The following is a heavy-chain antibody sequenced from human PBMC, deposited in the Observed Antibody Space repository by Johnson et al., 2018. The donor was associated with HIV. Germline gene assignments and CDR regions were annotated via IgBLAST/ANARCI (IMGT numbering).Heavy chain of an antibody. V-gene: IGHV3-66*02. CDR3: AKVLDYGNAFDI. CDR1: GFTFSDYY. CDR2: IYSGGST. D-gene: IGHD4-17*01. Sequence: EVQLVESGGGLVQPGGSLRLSCAASGFTFSDYYMSWIRQAPGKGLEWVSVIYSGGSTYYADSVKGRFTISRDNSKNTLYLQMNSLRAEDTAVYYCAKVLDYGNAFDIWGQGTMVTVSS. J-gene: IGHJ3*02.